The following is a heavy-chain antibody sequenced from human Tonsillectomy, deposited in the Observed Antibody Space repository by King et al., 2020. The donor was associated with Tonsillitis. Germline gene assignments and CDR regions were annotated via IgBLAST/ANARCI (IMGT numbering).Heavy chain of an antibody. J-gene: IGHJ3*02. CDR3: ARGHRVVVETFEI. D-gene: IGHD2-21*01. V-gene: IGHV4-59*01. Sequence: VQLQESGPGLVKPSETLSLTCTVSGGSISSYYWSWIRQPPGKGLEWIGDIYYSWSTNYNPSLKSRVTISVDTSKNQSSLKLRSVTAADTAVYYCARGHRVVVETFEIWGQGTMVTVSS. CDR2: IYYSWST. CDR1: GGSISSYY.